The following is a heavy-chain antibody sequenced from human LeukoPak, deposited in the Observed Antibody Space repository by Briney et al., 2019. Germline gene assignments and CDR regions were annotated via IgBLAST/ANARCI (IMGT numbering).Heavy chain of an antibody. CDR2: IYYTGNT. D-gene: IGHD2-15*01. CDR1: GGSISNFY. CDR3: ARHECGGSCYPEDY. J-gene: IGHJ4*02. Sequence: SETLSLISSVSGGSISNFYWSWIRQSPGKGLEWIGYIYYTGNTNYNPFLESRVIISVDTSKNQFSLKLSSVTAADTAVYYCARHECGGSCYPEDYWGQGTLVTVSS. V-gene: IGHV4-59*08.